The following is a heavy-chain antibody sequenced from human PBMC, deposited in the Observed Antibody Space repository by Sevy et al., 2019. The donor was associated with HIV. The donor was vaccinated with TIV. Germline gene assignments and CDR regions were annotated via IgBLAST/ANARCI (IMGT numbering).Heavy chain of an antibody. CDR2: INHSGST. Sequence: SETLSLTCAVYGGSFSGYYWSWIRQPPGKGLEWIGEINHSGSTNYKPSLKSRVTISADTSKNQFSLKLSSVTAADTAVYYCARPCGTTNCSHAFDIWGQGTMVTVSS. V-gene: IGHV4-34*01. J-gene: IGHJ3*02. D-gene: IGHD2-2*01. CDR3: ARPCGTTNCSHAFDI. CDR1: GGSFSGYY.